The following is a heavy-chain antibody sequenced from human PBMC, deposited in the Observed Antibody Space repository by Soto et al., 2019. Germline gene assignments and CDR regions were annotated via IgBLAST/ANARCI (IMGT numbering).Heavy chain of an antibody. CDR2: ISHSGTS. V-gene: IGHV4-4*02. CDR1: GGSISSSHW. Sequence: QVQLQESGPGLVKPSGTLSLTCAVSGGSISSSHWWTWVRQSPGKGLEYIGEISHSGTSNSNPSLKIRVTLSVDRSTNHFSRTLTSVTAAATAVYYCARVVLSITRGAFDAWGQGTPVIVSS. D-gene: IGHD1-20*01. J-gene: IGHJ3*01. CDR3: ARVVLSITRGAFDA.